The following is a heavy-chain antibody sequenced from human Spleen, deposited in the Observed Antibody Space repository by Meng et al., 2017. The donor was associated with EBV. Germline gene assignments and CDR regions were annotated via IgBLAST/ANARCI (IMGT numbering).Heavy chain of an antibody. CDR3: ARDVVAAVTYYSLDY. CDR1: GYSFTNYV. CDR2: IHPGNGNT. J-gene: IGHJ4*02. D-gene: IGHD2-15*01. V-gene: IGHV1-3*01. Sequence: QVQRVQSGAEVKTPGTSVKVACKASGYSFTNYVIHWLRQAPGQRLEWLGWIHPGNGNTKYSQNFQGRVTITSDTYATAGYMELNSLKSEDTAIYYCARDVVAAVTYYSLDYWGQGTLVTVSS.